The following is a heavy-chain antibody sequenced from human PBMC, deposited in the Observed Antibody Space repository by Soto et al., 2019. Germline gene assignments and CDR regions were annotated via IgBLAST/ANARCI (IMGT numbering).Heavy chain of an antibody. J-gene: IGHJ2*01. V-gene: IGHV3-33*01. Sequence: QVQLVESGGGVVQPGRSLRLSCATSGFTFSSYGMHWVRQGPGKGLEWVAVIWYDGTNKYYADSVNGRFTISRDDSKNTLYLQMKSLRAEDTAVYYCARGPMTTVTTWGDWYFDLWGRGTLVTVSS. CDR2: IWYDGTNK. CDR3: ARGPMTTVTTWGDWYFDL. CDR1: GFTFSSYG. D-gene: IGHD4-17*01.